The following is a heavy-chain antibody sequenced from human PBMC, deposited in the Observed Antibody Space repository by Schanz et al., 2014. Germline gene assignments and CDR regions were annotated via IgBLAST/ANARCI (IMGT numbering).Heavy chain of an antibody. J-gene: IGHJ3*01. CDR2: VYMSDAST. CDR3: ARDEGRDGSNWAFDV. CDR1: GFTVSSNY. D-gene: IGHD2-15*01. V-gene: IGHV3-53*01. Sequence: EVQLVESGGGLIQPGGSLRLSCAVSGFTVSSNYMSWVRQAPGKGLEWVSTVYMSDASTRYADSVKGRFIISRDSSKKTLLLQINSLRPEDKALYFCARDEGRDGSNWAFDVWGQGTLVTVSS.